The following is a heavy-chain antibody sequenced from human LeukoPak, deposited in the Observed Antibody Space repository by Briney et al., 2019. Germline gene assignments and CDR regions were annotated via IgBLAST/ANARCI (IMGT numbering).Heavy chain of an antibody. CDR3: ATIEAVRFHY. Sequence: GGSLRLSCVASDFTFSNYWMSWVRQAPGKGLEWVGNLKQDGSEIYYLDSVKGRFTISRDNTKNSLYLQMNSLRAEDTAVYYCATIEAVRFHYWGQGTLVTVSS. CDR1: DFTFSNYW. CDR2: LKQDGSEI. V-gene: IGHV3-7*01. J-gene: IGHJ4*02. D-gene: IGHD4-17*01.